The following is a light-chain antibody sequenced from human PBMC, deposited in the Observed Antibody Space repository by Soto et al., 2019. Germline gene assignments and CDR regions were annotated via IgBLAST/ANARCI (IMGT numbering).Light chain of an antibody. V-gene: IGLV2-14*01. CDR2: DVS. J-gene: IGLJ2*01. Sequence: QSALTQPASVSGSPGQSITISCTGTSSGVGGYNYVSWYQQHPGKAPKLMIYDVSNRPSGVSNRFSGSKSGNMASLTISGLQAEDEADYYCSSYTSSSTLVVFGGGTKLTVL. CDR1: SSGVGGYNY. CDR3: SSYTSSSTLVV.